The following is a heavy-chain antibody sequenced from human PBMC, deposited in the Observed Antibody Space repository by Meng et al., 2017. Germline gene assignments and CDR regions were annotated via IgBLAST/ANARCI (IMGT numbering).Heavy chain of an antibody. V-gene: IGHV1-18*01. Sequence: ASVKVSCKASGYTFTSYGISWVRQAPGQGLEWMGWISAYNGNTNYAQKLQGRVTMTRNTSISTAYMELTSLRSEDTAVYYCATYYYDSSGYFNAFDIWGQGTMVTVSS. D-gene: IGHD3-22*01. CDR3: ATYYYDSSGYFNAFDI. J-gene: IGHJ3*02. CDR1: GYTFTSYG. CDR2: ISAYNGNT.